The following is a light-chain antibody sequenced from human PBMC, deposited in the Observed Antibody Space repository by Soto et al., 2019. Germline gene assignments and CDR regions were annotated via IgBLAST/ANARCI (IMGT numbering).Light chain of an antibody. V-gene: IGLV1-40*01. CDR3: SSYAGSKNFIL. J-gene: IGLJ2*01. CDR1: SSNIGAGYD. Sequence: QSVVTQPPSVSGAPGQRVTISCTGTSSNIGAGYDVHWYQHLPGTAPKLLIYGNTIRPSGVPDRFSGSKSGTSASLAITGLQAEDEADYYCSSYAGSKNFILFGGGTKVTVL. CDR2: GNT.